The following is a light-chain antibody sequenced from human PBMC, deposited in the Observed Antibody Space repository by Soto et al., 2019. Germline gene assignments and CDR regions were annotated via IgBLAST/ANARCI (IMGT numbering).Light chain of an antibody. CDR3: QYLNSFPLT. CDR1: QGISNY. J-gene: IGKJ4*01. CDR2: IAS. Sequence: IQLTQSPSSLSASIGDRVTITCRASQGISNYVAWYQQKPGKAPKLLIYIASTLQGGVPSRFSGSGSGTDFSLTISSLQPEDVATYYCQYLNSFPLTFGGGTKVDIK. V-gene: IGKV1-9*01.